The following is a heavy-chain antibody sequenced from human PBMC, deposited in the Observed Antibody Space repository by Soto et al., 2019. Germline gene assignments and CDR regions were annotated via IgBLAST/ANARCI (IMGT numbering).Heavy chain of an antibody. CDR1: GGSISSGGYY. V-gene: IGHV4-30-4*01. J-gene: IGHJ4*02. CDR3: ARVGGFGATTMDY. CDR2: IYYSGST. D-gene: IGHD3-10*01. Sequence: QVQLQESGPGLVKPSQTLSLTCTVSGGSISSGGYYWSWIRQPPGKGLEWIGYIYYSGSTYYNPSLKSRVTISVETSKNQCSLKLSSVTAADTAVYYCARVGGFGATTMDYWGQGTLVTVSS.